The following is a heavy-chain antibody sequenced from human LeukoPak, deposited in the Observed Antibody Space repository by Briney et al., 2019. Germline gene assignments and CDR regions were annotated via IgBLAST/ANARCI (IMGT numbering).Heavy chain of an antibody. D-gene: IGHD3-22*01. CDR3: AKDRPNYYGSNGHYYKLNGDC. J-gene: IGHJ4*02. CDR1: GFTFSSYA. CDR2: ITSSGAAT. Sequence: PGGSLRLSCAASGFTFSSYAMSWVRQALGKGLEWVSSITSSGAATYYADSVKGRFTISRDNSDNTLYLQMNSLRAEDTAVYYCAKDRPNYYGSNGHYYKLNGDCWGQGTLVTVSS. V-gene: IGHV3-23*01.